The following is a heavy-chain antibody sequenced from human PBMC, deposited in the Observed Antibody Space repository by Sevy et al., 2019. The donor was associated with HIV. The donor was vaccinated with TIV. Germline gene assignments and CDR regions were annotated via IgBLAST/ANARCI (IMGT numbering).Heavy chain of an antibody. V-gene: IGHV3-13*01. J-gene: IGHJ6*02. CDR1: GFTFSSYD. D-gene: IGHD6-25*01. Sequence: GGSLRLSCAASGFTFSSYDMHWVRQATGKGLEWVSAIGTAGDTYYPGSVKGRFTNSRENAKNSLYLQMNSLRAGDTAVYYCARERSSADGMDVWGQGTTVTVSS. CDR3: ARERSSADGMDV. CDR2: IGTAGDT.